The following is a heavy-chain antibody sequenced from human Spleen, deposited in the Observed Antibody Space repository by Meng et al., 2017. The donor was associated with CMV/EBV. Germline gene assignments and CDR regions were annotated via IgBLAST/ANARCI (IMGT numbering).Heavy chain of an antibody. Sequence: GGSLRLSCAASGFTFSDYYMSWIRQAPGKGLEWVSSISSTSTYIYYTDSVKGRFTISRDNAKNSLYLQMNSLRAEDTAVYYCARSWDGMDVWGQGTTVTVSS. V-gene: IGHV3-11*06. CDR2: ISSTSTYI. CDR1: GFTFSDYY. CDR3: ARSWDGMDV. J-gene: IGHJ6*02. D-gene: IGHD1-26*01.